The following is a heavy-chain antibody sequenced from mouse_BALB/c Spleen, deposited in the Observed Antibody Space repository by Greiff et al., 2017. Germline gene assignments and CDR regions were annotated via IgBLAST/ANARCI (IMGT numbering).Heavy chain of an antibody. Sequence: EVQLVESGGGLVQPGGSRKLSCAASGFTFSDYGMAWVRQAPGKGPEWVAFISNLAYSIYYADTVTGRFTISRENAKNTLYLEMSSLRSEDTAMYYGARGGATVVATRFDYWGQGTTLTVSS. CDR3: ARGGATVVATRFDY. CDR2: ISNLAYSI. V-gene: IGHV5-15*02. CDR1: GFTFSDYG. D-gene: IGHD1-1*01. J-gene: IGHJ2*01.